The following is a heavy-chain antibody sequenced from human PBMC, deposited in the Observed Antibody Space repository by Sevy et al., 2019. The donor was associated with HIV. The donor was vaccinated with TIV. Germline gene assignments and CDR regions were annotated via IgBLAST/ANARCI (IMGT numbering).Heavy chain of an antibody. CDR3: AIGAITMVRGAMYYFDY. V-gene: IGHV3-23*01. Sequence: GGSLRLSCAASGFTFSSYAMSWVRQAPGKGLEWVSAISGSGGSTYYADSVKGRFTIYRANSKNTLYLQMNGLRAEDTAVYYCAIGAITMVRGAMYYFDYWGQGTLVTVSS. CDR2: ISGSGGST. CDR1: GFTFSSYA. J-gene: IGHJ4*02. D-gene: IGHD3-10*01.